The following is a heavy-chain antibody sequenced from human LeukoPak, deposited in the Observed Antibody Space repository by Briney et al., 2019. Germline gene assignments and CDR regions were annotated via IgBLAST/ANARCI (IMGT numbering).Heavy chain of an antibody. J-gene: IGHJ6*02. CDR1: GGSISSYY. V-gene: IGHV4-59*08. CDR2: IYYSGST. CDR3: ARHLAYCGGDCLTRFYYGMDV. Sequence: SETPSLTCTVSGGSISSYYWSWIRQPPGKGLEWIGYIYYSGSTNYNPSLKSRVTISVDTSKNQFSLKLSSVTAADTAVYYCARHLAYCGGDCLTRFYYGMDVWGQGTTVTVSS. D-gene: IGHD2-21*02.